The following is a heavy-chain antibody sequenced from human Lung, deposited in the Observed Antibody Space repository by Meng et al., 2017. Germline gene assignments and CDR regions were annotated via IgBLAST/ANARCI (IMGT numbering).Heavy chain of an antibody. CDR1: GGSFSTHT. V-gene: IGHV1-69*13. D-gene: IGHD1-14*01. Sequence: QVQLVHSGAEVKKPGASVKGVCKNSGGSFSTHTFSWVRQVPGQGLEWMGGLIAVFDKTKAAPRFQDRVTFTADESTSTAYMELSSLTFDDTAVYFCARGRRNEPLFDYWGQGTLVTVSS. CDR3: ARGRRNEPLFDY. CDR2: LIAVFDKT. J-gene: IGHJ4*02.